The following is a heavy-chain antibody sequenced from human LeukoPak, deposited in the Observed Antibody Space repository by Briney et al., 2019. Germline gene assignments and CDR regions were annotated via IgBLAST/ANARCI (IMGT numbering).Heavy chain of an antibody. CDR2: ISYDGSNK. V-gene: IGHV3-30*18. J-gene: IGHJ4*02. D-gene: IGHD3-10*01. CDR1: GFTFSSYG. CDR3: AKVMVRGASPYYFDY. Sequence: HPGGSLRLSCAASGFTFSSYGMHGVRQAPGKGLEWVALISYDGSNKYYADSVKGRFTISRDNSKNTLYLQMNSLRAEDTAVYYCAKVMVRGASPYYFDYWDQGTLVTVSS.